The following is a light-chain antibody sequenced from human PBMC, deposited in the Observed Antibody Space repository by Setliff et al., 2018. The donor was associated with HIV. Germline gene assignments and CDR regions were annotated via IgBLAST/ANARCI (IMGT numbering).Light chain of an antibody. J-gene: IGLJ1*01. CDR2: EVR. Sequence: QSALTQPASVSGSPGQSITISCTGTSSDVGGYSHVSWYQQHHGKAPKLIIYEVRNRPSGVSNRFSGSKSGNTASLTISGLRAEDEADYYCSSYAITNTLHFGTGTKVTVL. CDR3: SSYAITNTLH. V-gene: IGLV2-14*01. CDR1: SSDVGGYSH.